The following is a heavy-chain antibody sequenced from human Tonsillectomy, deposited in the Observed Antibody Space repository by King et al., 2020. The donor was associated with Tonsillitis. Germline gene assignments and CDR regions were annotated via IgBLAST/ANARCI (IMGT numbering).Heavy chain of an antibody. J-gene: IGHJ4*02. CDR2: IRLDGGVK. CDR3: ATHLGGGSFDD. Sequence: VQLVESGGGLVQPGGSLRLSCKASGFSFKSAWMSWVRQAPGRGLEWMANIRLDGGVKYYLDSVRGRFTISRDNAKNSLYLEMYRLRVEDTAVYYCATHLGGGSFDDWGQGTLVTVSS. D-gene: IGHD2-15*01. V-gene: IGHV3-7*03. CDR1: GFSFKSAW.